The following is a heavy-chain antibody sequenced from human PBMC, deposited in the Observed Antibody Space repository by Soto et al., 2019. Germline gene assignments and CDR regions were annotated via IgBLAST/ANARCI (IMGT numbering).Heavy chain of an antibody. CDR3: SHMESRVASYGLDV. V-gene: IGHV2-5*02. J-gene: IGHJ6*02. D-gene: IGHD3-3*01. CDR2: SYWDDDK. CDR1: GFSLDTSGVG. Sequence: QITLKESGPTLVKPTQTLTLTCTFSGFSLDTSGVGVAWIRQPPGKALEWLTLSYWDDDKRYSPSLRSRLTITKDTSENRVVLTMTNMDPVDTATYYCSHMESRVASYGLDVWGQGTTVTVSS.